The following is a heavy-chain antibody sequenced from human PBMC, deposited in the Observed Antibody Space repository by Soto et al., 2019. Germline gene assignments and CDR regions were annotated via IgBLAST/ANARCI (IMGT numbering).Heavy chain of an antibody. J-gene: IGHJ4*02. D-gene: IGHD5-18*01. Sequence: SETLSLTCTVSDGCIGSYYASWRRQPPGKGLEWIGYIYYSGSTNYNPSLNSRVTISVDTSKNQFSLKLSSVTAADTAVYYCARHSFVDTTMVYFDYWGQGTLVTVS. CDR3: ARHSFVDTTMVYFDY. CDR1: DGCIGSYY. CDR2: IYYSGST. V-gene: IGHV4-59*08.